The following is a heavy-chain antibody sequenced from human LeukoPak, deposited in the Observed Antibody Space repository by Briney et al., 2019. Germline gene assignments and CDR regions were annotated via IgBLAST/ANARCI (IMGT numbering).Heavy chain of an antibody. V-gene: IGHV1-46*01. D-gene: IGHD3-10*02. CDR3: ARDVREQQVYYYYGMDV. CDR2: INPSGGST. J-gene: IGHJ6*02. Sequence: GASVKVSCKAFAYTFTSFYMHLVRQAPGQGLEWMGTINPSGGSTRYAQKFQGRVSMTRDTSTRTVYMELSSLRSEDTAMYYCARDVREQQVYYYYGMDVWGQGTTVIVSS. CDR1: AYTFTSFY.